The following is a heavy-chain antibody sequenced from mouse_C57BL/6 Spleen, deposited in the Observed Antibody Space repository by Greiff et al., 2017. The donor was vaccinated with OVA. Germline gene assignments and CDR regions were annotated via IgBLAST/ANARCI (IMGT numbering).Heavy chain of an antibody. J-gene: IGHJ4*01. V-gene: IGHV1-63*02. CDR3: AREGGLLRLYAMDY. CDR1: GYTFTNYW. Sequence: QVQLQQSGAELVRPGTSVKISCKASGYTFTNYWLGWVKQRPGHGLEWIGDIYPGGGYTNYNEKFKGNATLTADTSSSTAYMQLSSLTSEDSAVYFCAREGGLLRLYAMDYWGQGTSVTVSS. D-gene: IGHD2-3*01. CDR2: IYPGGGYT.